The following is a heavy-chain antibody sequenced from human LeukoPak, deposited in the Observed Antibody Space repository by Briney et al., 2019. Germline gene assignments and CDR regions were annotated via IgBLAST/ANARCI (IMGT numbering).Heavy chain of an antibody. D-gene: IGHD2-15*01. CDR3: ARGCSPGTCSPFDY. Sequence: QPGGSLRLSCAASGFTFSTYSMNWVRQAPGEGLEWVSYISSSISTVYYADSVRGRFTISRDNAKNSLYLQMNSLRDEDTAVYYCARGCSPGTCSPFDYWGQGTLVTVSS. CDR1: GFTFSTYS. V-gene: IGHV3-48*02. CDR2: ISSSISTV. J-gene: IGHJ4*02.